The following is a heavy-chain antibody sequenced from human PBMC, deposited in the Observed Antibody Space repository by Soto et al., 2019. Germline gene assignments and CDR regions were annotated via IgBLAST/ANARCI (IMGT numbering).Heavy chain of an antibody. CDR2: ISYDGSNK. J-gene: IGHJ3*02. Sequence: GGSLRLSCAASGFTFSSYDMHWVRQAPGKGLEWVAVISYDGSNKYYADSVKGRFTISRDNSKNTLYLQMNSLRAEDTAVYYCANLQSRDGYNDAFDIWGQGTMVTVSS. D-gene: IGHD5-12*01. V-gene: IGHV3-30*18. CDR3: ANLQSRDGYNDAFDI. CDR1: GFTFSSYD.